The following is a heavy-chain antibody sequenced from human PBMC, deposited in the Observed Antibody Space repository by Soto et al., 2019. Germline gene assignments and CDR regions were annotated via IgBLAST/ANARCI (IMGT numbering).Heavy chain of an antibody. CDR3: ARVHLGETMVLGVIAIGYYGMDV. Sequence: PSETLSLTCAVSGGSIINNAYSWSWIRQPPGKGLEWIGYIYHNGATNDNPSLGSRVTISVDTSKNQFSLKLSSVTTADTAVYYCARVHLGETMVLGVIAIGYYGMDVWGQGNTVTVSS. CDR1: GGSIINNAYS. CDR2: IYHNGAT. V-gene: IGHV4-30-2*01. D-gene: IGHD3-16*02. J-gene: IGHJ6*02.